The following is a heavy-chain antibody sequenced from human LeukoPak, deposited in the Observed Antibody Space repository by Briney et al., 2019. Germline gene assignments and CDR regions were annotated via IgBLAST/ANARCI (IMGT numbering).Heavy chain of an antibody. D-gene: IGHD1-1*01. CDR1: GFSFSKFA. CDR2: IGGGGET. CDR3: AKANWVSNADAVW. V-gene: IGHV3-23*01. Sequence: TGGSLRLSCAASGFSFSKFAMSWVRQAPARGPEWVSSIGGGGETFYADSVKGRFTLSRDDSRNTVFLQLNDLRVEDTAIYYCAKANWVSNADAVWWGQGTRVTVSS. J-gene: IGHJ4*02.